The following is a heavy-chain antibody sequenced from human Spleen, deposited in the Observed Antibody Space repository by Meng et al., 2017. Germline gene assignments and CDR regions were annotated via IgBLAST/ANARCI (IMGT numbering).Heavy chain of an antibody. D-gene: IGHD6-25*01. Sequence: QVQLVQSGAEVKKPGSSLKVSCKASGGTPSSYPIAWVRQAPGQGLEWMGRIVPILDRPNYAENFQYRVTITADKSTNTAYMELSSLRSDDTAIYYCARDRGHYLESWGQGTLVTVSS. CDR3: ARDRGHYLES. CDR1: GGTPSSYP. J-gene: IGHJ4*02. V-gene: IGHV1-69*08. CDR2: IVPILDRP.